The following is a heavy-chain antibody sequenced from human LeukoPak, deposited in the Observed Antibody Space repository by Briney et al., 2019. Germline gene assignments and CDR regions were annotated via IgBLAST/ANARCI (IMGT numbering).Heavy chain of an antibody. V-gene: IGHV3-30-3*01. CDR2: VSHDGSNK. J-gene: IGHJ4*02. CDR1: GFTFSSYA. CDR3: ARAGGGYPTHYFDY. Sequence: SLRLSCAASGFTFSSYAMHWVRQAPGKGLEWVAFVSHDGSNKYYPDSVKGRFTISRDNSKNTLYLQMNSLRAEDTAVYYCARAGGGYPTHYFDYWGQGTLVTVSS. D-gene: IGHD3-22*01.